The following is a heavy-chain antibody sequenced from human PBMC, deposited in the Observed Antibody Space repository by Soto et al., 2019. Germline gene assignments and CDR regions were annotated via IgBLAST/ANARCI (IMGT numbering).Heavy chain of an antibody. Sequence: SETLSLTCAVYGGSFSGYYWSWIRQPPGKGLEWIGEINHSGSTNYNPSLKSRVTISVDTSENQFSLKLSSVTAADTAVYYCARARAVAGMDWFDPWGQGTLVTVS. J-gene: IGHJ5*02. CDR2: INHSGST. CDR3: ARARAVAGMDWFDP. CDR1: GGSFSGYY. D-gene: IGHD6-19*01. V-gene: IGHV4-34*01.